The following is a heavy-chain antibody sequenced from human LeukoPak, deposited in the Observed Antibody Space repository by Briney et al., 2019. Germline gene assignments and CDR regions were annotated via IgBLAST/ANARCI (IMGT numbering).Heavy chain of an antibody. D-gene: IGHD3-9*01. CDR2: IYYSGST. Sequence: SETLSLTCTVSGGSISSSSYYWGWIRQPPGKGLEWIGSIYYSGSTYYNPSLKSRVTISVDTSKNQFSLKLSSVTAADTALYYWERPPYDILTGIDYWGQGTLVTVSS. CDR3: ERPPYDILTGIDY. CDR1: GGSISSSSYY. V-gene: IGHV4-39*01. J-gene: IGHJ4*02.